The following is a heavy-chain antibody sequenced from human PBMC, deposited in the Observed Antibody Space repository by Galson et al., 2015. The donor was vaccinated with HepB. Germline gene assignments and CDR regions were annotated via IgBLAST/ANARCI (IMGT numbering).Heavy chain of an antibody. CDR2: TRNKANSYIT. J-gene: IGHJ6*04. D-gene: IGHD5-12*01. CDR1: GTMLSWHA. Sequence: SLRLSCAASGTMLSWHAMSWVRQAPGKGLEWVGRTRNKANSYITEYAASAKGRFTISRDDSKNSLYLQMNSLRAEDTAVYYCAWRNNMNVWGKGTTVIVSS. CDR3: AWRNNMNV. V-gene: IGHV3-72*01.